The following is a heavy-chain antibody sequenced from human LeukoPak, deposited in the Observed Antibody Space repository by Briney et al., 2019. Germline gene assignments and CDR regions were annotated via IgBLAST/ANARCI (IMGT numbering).Heavy chain of an antibody. CDR2: IYYSGST. J-gene: IGHJ4*02. V-gene: IGHV4-30-4*02. CDR1: GGSISSGDYY. CDR3: ARRQTAAGTKYFDY. Sequence: SETLSLTCTVSGGSISSGDYYWSWIRQPPGKGLEWIGYIYYSGSTYYNPSLKSRVTMSVDTSKNQFSLKLSSVPAAETAVYYCARRQTAAGTKYFDYWGQGTLVTVSS. D-gene: IGHD6-13*01.